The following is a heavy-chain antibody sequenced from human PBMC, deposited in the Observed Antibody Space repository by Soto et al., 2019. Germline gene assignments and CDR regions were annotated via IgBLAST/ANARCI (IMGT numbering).Heavy chain of an antibody. CDR1: GFTFSSYA. V-gene: IGHV3-23*01. J-gene: IGHJ5*02. CDR3: AKWWEMWELVEGAWFDP. D-gene: IGHD2-8*02. CDR2: ISGSGGST. Sequence: EVQLLESGGGLVQPGGSLRLSCAASGFTFSSYAMSWVRQAPGKGLEWVSAISGSGGSTYYADSVKGRFTISRDNSKNRLDLQMNSLRAEDTAVYYCAKWWEMWELVEGAWFDPWGQGTLVTVSS.